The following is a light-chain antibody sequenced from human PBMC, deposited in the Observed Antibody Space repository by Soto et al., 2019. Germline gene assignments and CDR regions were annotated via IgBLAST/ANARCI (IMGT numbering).Light chain of an antibody. Sequence: DIQMTQSPSSLSASVGDKVTITCRASQTISNYLNWYQQKPGKAPNLLIFAASTLQSGVPSRFSGSGSGTDFTLTISRLQPEDFATYYCQQSYRISYTFGQGTILEIK. CDR3: QQSYRISYT. J-gene: IGKJ2*01. CDR2: AAS. CDR1: QTISNY. V-gene: IGKV1-39*01.